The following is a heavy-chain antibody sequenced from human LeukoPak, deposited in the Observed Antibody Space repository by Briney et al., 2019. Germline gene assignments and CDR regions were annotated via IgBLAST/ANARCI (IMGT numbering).Heavy chain of an antibody. CDR2: ISGGGDIT. CDR3: VREDTPATANY. D-gene: IGHD2-21*02. J-gene: IGHJ4*02. V-gene: IGHV3-23*01. Sequence: GGSLRLSCAASGFTFNNAWMSWVRQTPGKGLEWVSAISGGGDITYYADSVTGRFTISRDNSKDTLFLQMHSLRPGDTAVYYCVREDTPATANYWGQGTLVTISS. CDR1: GFTFNNAW.